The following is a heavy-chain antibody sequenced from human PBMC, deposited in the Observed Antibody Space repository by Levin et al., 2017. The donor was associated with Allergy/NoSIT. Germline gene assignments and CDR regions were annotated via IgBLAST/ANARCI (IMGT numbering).Heavy chain of an antibody. Sequence: GGSLRLSCAASGFTFSSYGMHWVRQAPGKGLEWVAVIWYDGSNKYYADSVKGRFTISRDDSKNTLYLQMNSLRAEDTAVYYCARDTKGKGIVVATTEGMDVWGQGTTVTVSS. CDR1: GFTFSSYG. CDR2: IWYDGSNK. J-gene: IGHJ6*02. CDR3: ARDTKGKGIVVATTEGMDV. V-gene: IGHV3-33*01. D-gene: IGHD3-22*01.